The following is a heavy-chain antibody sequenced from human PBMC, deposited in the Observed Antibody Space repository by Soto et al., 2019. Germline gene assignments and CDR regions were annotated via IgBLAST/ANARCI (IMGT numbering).Heavy chain of an antibody. D-gene: IGHD3-10*01. J-gene: IGHJ4*02. CDR1: GFAVSSNY. Sequence: EVQLVESGGGLIQPGGSLRLSCAASGFAVSSNYMTWVRQAPGKGLEWVASSYSGGNTYYADSVKGRFTISRDNFKNTLYLQMNSLTVEDTAVYYCARGYGAGSYFSDYWGQGTLVTVSS. V-gene: IGHV3-53*01. CDR2: SYSGGNT. CDR3: ARGYGAGSYFSDY.